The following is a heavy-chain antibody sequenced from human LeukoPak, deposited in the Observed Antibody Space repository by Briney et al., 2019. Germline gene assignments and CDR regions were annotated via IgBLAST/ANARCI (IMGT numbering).Heavy chain of an antibody. Sequence: SSETLSLTCNVSGVSISSGGSRWSWIRQHPGKGLEWIGYIYYSGSTYYNPSLESRLTMSVDTSKNQFSLHLTSVTAADTAVYYCARDWGTYFDYWGQGTLVTVSS. CDR2: IYYSGST. CDR3: ARDWGTYFDY. CDR1: GVSISSGGSR. V-gene: IGHV4-31*03. J-gene: IGHJ4*02. D-gene: IGHD7-27*01.